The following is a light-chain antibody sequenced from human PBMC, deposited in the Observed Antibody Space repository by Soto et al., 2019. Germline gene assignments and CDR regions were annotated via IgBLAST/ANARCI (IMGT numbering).Light chain of an antibody. V-gene: IGKV3-11*01. CDR3: QHRSNWLGT. CDR1: QSVGGF. CDR2: DAS. J-gene: IGKJ3*01. Sequence: EIVLTQSQATLSLSPGERATLSCRASQSVGGFLAWYQQRSGQTPKLLIYDASKRAPGIPARFSGSGSGTGFTLTISSLEPEDFAVYYCQHRSNWLGTFGPGTKVDIK.